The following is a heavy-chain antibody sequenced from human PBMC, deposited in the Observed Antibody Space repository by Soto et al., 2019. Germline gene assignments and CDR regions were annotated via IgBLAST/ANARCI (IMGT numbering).Heavy chain of an antibody. V-gene: IGHV3-73*01. CDR3: TRREGYCSSTNCPNWFDP. Sequence: GGSLRLSCAASGFTFSGSAMHWVRQASGKGLEWVGRIRSKSNSYATAYAASVKGRFTISRDDSKNTAYLQMNSLNSEDTAVYYCTRREGYCSSTNCPNWFDPWGQGT. D-gene: IGHD2-2*01. CDR2: IRSKSNSYAT. J-gene: IGHJ5*02. CDR1: GFTFSGSA.